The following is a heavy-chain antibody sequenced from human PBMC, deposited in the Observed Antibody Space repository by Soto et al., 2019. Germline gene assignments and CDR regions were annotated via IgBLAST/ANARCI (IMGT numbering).Heavy chain of an antibody. V-gene: IGHV1-69*01. CDR2: IIPIFGTA. CDR1: GGTFSSYA. CDR3: ATSVLRFLEWSAYYYGMDV. Sequence: QVQLVQSGAEVQKPGSSVKVSCKASGGTFSSYAISWVRQAPGQGLEWMGGIIPIFGTANYAQKFQGRVTITADESTSTAYMELSSLRSEDTAVYYCATSVLRFLEWSAYYYGMDVWGQGTTVTVSS. D-gene: IGHD3-3*01. J-gene: IGHJ6*02.